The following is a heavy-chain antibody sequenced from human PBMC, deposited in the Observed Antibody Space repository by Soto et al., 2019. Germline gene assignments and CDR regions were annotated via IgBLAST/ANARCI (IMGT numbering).Heavy chain of an antibody. Sequence: PSETLSLTCTVSGGSISSSSYYWGWIRQPPGKGLEWIGSIYYSGSTYYNPSLKSRVTISVDTSKNQFSLKLSSVTAADTAVYYCARLRLSYDFWSGYPYFDYWGQGTLVTVSS. D-gene: IGHD3-3*01. V-gene: IGHV4-39*01. J-gene: IGHJ4*02. CDR3: ARLRLSYDFWSGYPYFDY. CDR2: IYYSGST. CDR1: GGSISSSSYY.